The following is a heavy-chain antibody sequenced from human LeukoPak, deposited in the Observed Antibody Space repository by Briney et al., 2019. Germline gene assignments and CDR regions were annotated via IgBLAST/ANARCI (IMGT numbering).Heavy chain of an antibody. CDR3: ARDYLVRGVLAYFDY. Sequence: ASVKVSCKASGYTFTSYGISWVRQAHGQGLEWMGWISAYNGNTNYAQKLQGRVTMTTDTSTSTAYMELRSLRSDDTAVYYCARDYLVRGVLAYFDYWGQGTLVTVSS. CDR2: ISAYNGNT. D-gene: IGHD3-10*01. V-gene: IGHV1-18*01. CDR1: GYTFTSYG. J-gene: IGHJ4*02.